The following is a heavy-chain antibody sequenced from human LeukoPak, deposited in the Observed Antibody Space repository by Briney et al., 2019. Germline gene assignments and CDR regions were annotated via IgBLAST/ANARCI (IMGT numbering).Heavy chain of an antibody. CDR2: IYYSGNT. D-gene: IGHD5-18*01. V-gene: IGHV4-59*12. J-gene: IGHJ5*02. Sequence: PSETLSLTCTVSGGSISSYYWSWIRQPPGKGLEWIGYIYYSGNTNYNPSLKSRVTISVDMSKNQFSLKLSSVTAADTAVYYCARDGSRYSYGFNWFDPWGQGTLVTVSS. CDR1: GGSISSYY. CDR3: ARDGSRYSYGFNWFDP.